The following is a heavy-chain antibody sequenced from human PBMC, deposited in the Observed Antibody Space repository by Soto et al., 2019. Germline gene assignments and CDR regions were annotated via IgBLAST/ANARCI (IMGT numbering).Heavy chain of an antibody. CDR2: IYYSGST. Sequence: SETLSLTCTVSGGSISSSSYYWGWIRQPPGKGLEWIGSIYYSGSTYYNPSLKSRVTISVDTSKNQFSLKLSSVTAADTAVYYCARLGHYDYGDYLPNYWGQGTLVTVSS. D-gene: IGHD4-17*01. CDR3: ARLGHYDYGDYLPNY. J-gene: IGHJ4*02. V-gene: IGHV4-39*01. CDR1: GGSISSSSYY.